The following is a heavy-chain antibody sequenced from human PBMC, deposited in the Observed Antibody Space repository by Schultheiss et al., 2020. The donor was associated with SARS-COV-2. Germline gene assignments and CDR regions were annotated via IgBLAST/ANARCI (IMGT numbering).Heavy chain of an antibody. CDR3: ARVRKGSSPPRPRGSYYGMDV. CDR2: INHSGST. D-gene: IGHD6-6*01. CDR1: GGSFSGYY. V-gene: IGHV4-34*01. Sequence: SETLSLTCAVYGGSFSGYYWSWIRQPPGKGLEWIGEINHSGSTNYNPSLKSRVTISVDTSKNQFSLKLSSVTAADTAVYYCARVRKGSSPPRPRGSYYGMDVWGQGTTVTVSS. J-gene: IGHJ6*02.